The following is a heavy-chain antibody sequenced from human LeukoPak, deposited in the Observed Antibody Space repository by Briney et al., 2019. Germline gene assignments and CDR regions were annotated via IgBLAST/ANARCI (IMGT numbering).Heavy chain of an antibody. V-gene: IGHV3-30*02. CDR3: ARFLKTGYWAHYWYFDL. CDR1: GFTFSSYG. CDR2: IRYDGSNK. J-gene: IGHJ2*01. Sequence: GGSLRLSCAASGFTFSSYGMHWVRQAPGKGLEWVAFIRYDGSNKYYADSVKGRFTISRDNSKNTLYMQLNSLRAEDTAVYYCARFLKTGYWAHYWYFDLWGRGTLITVSS. D-gene: IGHD3-9*01.